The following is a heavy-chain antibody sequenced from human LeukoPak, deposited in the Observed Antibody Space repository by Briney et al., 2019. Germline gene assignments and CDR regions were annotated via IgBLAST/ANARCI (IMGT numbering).Heavy chain of an antibody. V-gene: IGHV4-59*01. D-gene: IGHD6-13*01. J-gene: IGHJ4*02. Sequence: KPSETLSLTCAGSGGSISSYYWSWVRQPLEKGLEWVGYIYYSGSTNYNPSLKSRVTTSVDTSKNQFSLKLLSVTAADTAVYYCARGMQQLYHFDSWGRGTLVTVSS. CDR1: GGSISSYY. CDR2: IYYSGST. CDR3: ARGMQQLYHFDS.